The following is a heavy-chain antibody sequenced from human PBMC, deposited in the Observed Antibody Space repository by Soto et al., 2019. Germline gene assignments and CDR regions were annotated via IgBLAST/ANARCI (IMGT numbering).Heavy chain of an antibody. J-gene: IGHJ5*02. V-gene: IGHV3-23*01. CDR2: INSDGGRT. CDR1: GFTFGRHA. CDR3: TAGTTFYTGSGVYFVDP. Sequence: GGSLRLSCAASGFTFGRHAMTWVRQAPGKGLEWVSHINSDGGRTHYTDSVNGRFTISRDNSKNTLFLQMSSLRADDTAVYYYTAGTTFYTGSGVYFVDPWGRGTQVTVSS. D-gene: IGHD3-10*01.